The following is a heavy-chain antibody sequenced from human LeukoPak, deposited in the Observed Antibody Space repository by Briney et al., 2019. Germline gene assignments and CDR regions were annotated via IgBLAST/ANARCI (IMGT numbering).Heavy chain of an antibody. CDR2: IIPILGIA. CDR3: ARDLRRRYYGSGSSLNWFDP. V-gene: IGHV1-69*04. J-gene: IGHJ5*02. D-gene: IGHD3-10*01. CDR1: GGTFSSYA. Sequence: ASVKVSCKASGGTFSSYAISWVRQAPGQGLDWMGRIIPILGIANYAQKFPGRVTITADKSTSTAYMELSSLRSEDTAVYYCARDLRRRYYGSGSSLNWFDPWGQGTLVTVSS.